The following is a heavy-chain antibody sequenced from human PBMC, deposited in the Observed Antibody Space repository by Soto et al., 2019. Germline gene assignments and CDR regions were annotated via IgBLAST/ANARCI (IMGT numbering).Heavy chain of an antibody. CDR1: GFTFSSYA. D-gene: IGHD3-16*01. CDR3: AKETIMITFGGVIGY. Sequence: LRLSCAASGFTFSSYAMHWVRQAPGKGLXWVAVISYDGSNKYYADXVKGRFTISRDNSXXTLYLQMNSLRAEDTAVYYCAKETIMITFGGVIGYWGQGTLVTVSS. V-gene: IGHV3-30-3*01. J-gene: IGHJ4*02. CDR2: ISYDGSNK.